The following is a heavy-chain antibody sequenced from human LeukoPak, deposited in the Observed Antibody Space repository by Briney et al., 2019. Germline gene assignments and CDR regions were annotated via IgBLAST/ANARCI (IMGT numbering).Heavy chain of an antibody. V-gene: IGHV3-23*01. CDR3: AKQGGGTHDY. CDR2: ISGDGATT. CDR1: GFTFSNYA. Sequence: PGGSLRLSCAATGFTFSNYAMGWVRQAPGKGLEWVSSISGDGATTFYADSVKGRFTMSRDNSKNTLYVQMDSLRAEDTAVYYCAKQGGGTHDYWGQGTLVTVSS. D-gene: IGHD1-26*01. J-gene: IGHJ4*02.